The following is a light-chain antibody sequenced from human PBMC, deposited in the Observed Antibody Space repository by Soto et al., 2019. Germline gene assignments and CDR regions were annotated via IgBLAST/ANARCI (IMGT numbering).Light chain of an antibody. CDR3: LQDYNYPLT. CDR2: AAS. Sequence: AIQMTQSTSSLSASVGDRVTITCRASAGVRNDLGWYQQKPGKAPKLLIYAASSLQSGVPSRCSCSGSGTDFTLTISSLQPEDFATYYCLQDYNYPLTFGQGTKVEIK. CDR1: AGVRND. J-gene: IGKJ1*01. V-gene: IGKV1-6*01.